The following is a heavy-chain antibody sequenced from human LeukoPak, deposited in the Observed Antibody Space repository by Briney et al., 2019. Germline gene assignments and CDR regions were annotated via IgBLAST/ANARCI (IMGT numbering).Heavy chain of an antibody. V-gene: IGHV3-66*01. Sequence: GGFLRLSCVASGIDVSTDYITWVRQAPGKGLEWVSIIYSEGTTYYADSVKGRFSISRDISKNTVTLQMSSLRAEDTAVYYCARDRFNGMDVWGQGTTVTVSS. CDR1: GIDVSTDY. CDR2: IYSEGTT. CDR3: ARDRFNGMDV. D-gene: IGHD3-3*01. J-gene: IGHJ6*02.